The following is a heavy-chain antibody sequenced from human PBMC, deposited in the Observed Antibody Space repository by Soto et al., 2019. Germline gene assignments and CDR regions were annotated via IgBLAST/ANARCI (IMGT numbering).Heavy chain of an antibody. V-gene: IGHV3-30*03. Sequence: PGGSLRLSCAASGFTFSSYGMHWVRQAPGKGLEWVAVISSDGSNKYSADSVKGRFTISRDNSKNTLYLQMNSLTVGDTAVYYCARAYTGRLPRRADYYYALDVWGQGTKVTVSS. CDR3: ARAYTGRLPRRADYYYALDV. J-gene: IGHJ6*02. D-gene: IGHD2-15*01. CDR2: ISSDGSNK. CDR1: GFTFSSYG.